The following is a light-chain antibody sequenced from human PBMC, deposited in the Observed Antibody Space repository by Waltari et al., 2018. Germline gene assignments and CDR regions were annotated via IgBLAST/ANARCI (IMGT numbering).Light chain of an antibody. CDR3: SSYAGGNNLV. Sequence: QSALTQPPSASGSPGQSVTISCTGSGNDVGGYNYVSWYQQHPGKAPKLLIHEVNKWPSGAPDRFSGSKSGNPASLTVSGLQAEDEADYYCSSYAGGNNLVFGGGTKLTVL. CDR2: EVN. CDR1: GNDVGGYNY. J-gene: IGLJ2*01. V-gene: IGLV2-8*01.